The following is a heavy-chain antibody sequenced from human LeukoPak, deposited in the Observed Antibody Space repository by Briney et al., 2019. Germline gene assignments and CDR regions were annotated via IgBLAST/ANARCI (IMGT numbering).Heavy chain of an antibody. CDR2: IREDGSDK. J-gene: IGHJ4*02. Sequence: GGSLRLSCVAPGFTFSSYWMSWVRQAPGKGLEWVANIREDGSDKHYVDSVKGRFTISRDNAKKSLYLQMNSLRAEDTAVYYCSRAEDYWGEGILVTVSS. V-gene: IGHV3-7*01. CDR1: GFTFSSYW. CDR3: SRAEDY.